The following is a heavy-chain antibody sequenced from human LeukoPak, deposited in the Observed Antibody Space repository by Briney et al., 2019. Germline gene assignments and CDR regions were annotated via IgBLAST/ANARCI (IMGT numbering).Heavy chain of an antibody. CDR2: ISSSSSYI. Sequence: GGSRRLACAVSGFTLSSYSTNWVRQAPGKGLKWVSSISSSSSYIYYADTVKGQLTISRDNAKNSLYLQMNSLRAEDTAVYYCARDHCSGGSCRPPYYYGMDVWGQGTTVTVSS. V-gene: IGHV3-21*04. J-gene: IGHJ6*02. D-gene: IGHD2-15*01. CDR3: ARDHCSGGSCRPPYYYGMDV. CDR1: GFTLSSYS.